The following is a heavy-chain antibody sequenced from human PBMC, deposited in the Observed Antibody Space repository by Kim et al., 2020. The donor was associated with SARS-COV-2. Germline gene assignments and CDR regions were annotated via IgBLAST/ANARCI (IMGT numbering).Heavy chain of an antibody. D-gene: IGHD5-12*01. J-gene: IGHJ6*02. CDR2: INTNTGNP. CDR1: GYTFTSYA. Sequence: ASVKVSCKASGYTFTSYAMNWVRQAPGQGLEWMGWINTNTGNPTYAQGFTGRFVFSLDTSVSTAYLQISSLKAEDTAVYYCARDREWLRFLGNYYYYYGMDVWGQGTTVTVSS. V-gene: IGHV7-4-1*02. CDR3: ARDREWLRFLGNYYYYYGMDV.